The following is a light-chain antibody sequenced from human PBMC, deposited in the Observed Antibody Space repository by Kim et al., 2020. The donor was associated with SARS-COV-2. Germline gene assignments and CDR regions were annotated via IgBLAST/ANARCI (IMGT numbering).Light chain of an antibody. J-gene: IGLJ3*02. V-gene: IGLV3-21*04. CDR3: QVWDSSSDHHWV. CDR1: NIGSKS. Sequence: PGKTAWITCGGNNIGSKSVHWYQQKPGQAPVLVIYYDSDRPSGIPERFSGSNSGNTATLTISRVEAGDEADYYCQVWDSSSDHHWVFGGGTQLTVL. CDR2: YDS.